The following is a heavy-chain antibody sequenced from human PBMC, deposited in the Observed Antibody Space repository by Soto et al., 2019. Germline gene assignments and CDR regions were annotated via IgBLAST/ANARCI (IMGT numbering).Heavy chain of an antibody. CDR1: TFTFTDYA. D-gene: IGHD6-13*01. V-gene: IGHV3-23*01. CDR2: ISGSGGTT. Sequence: GSLRLSCVASTFTFTDYAMSWVRRAPGEGLEWVSGISGSGGTTYYAESVKGRFSISRDNSKNTLYLHLNNLRVEDTAIYYCATISDRGIAAALDSWGQGTLVTVSS. J-gene: IGHJ4*02. CDR3: ATISDRGIAAALDS.